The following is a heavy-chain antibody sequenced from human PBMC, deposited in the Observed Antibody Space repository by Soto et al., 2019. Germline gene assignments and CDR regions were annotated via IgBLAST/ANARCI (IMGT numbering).Heavy chain of an antibody. CDR3: SRDSLLWFGHSTYYFDY. Sequence: QVQLVQSGAEVKKPGSSVKVSCKASGGTFSSYAISWVRQAPGQGLEWMGGIIPIFGTANYAQKFQGRVTITADESTSTAYMELSSLRSEDTALYYCSRDSLLWFGHSTYYFDYWGQGTLVTVSS. V-gene: IGHV1-69*01. CDR1: GGTFSSYA. D-gene: IGHD3-10*01. J-gene: IGHJ4*02. CDR2: IIPIFGTA.